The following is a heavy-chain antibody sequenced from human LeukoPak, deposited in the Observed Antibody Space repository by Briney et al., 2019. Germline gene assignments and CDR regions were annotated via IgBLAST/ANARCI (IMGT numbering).Heavy chain of an antibody. V-gene: IGHV3-23*01. CDR3: AKDYLDIVVVPAALDAFDI. Sequence: GGSLRLSCAASGFAFSRYAMSWVRQAPGKGLGWVSVISGSGGSTYYADSVKGRFTISRVNSKNTLYLQMNSLRAEDTAVYYCAKDYLDIVVVPAALDAFDIWGQGTMVTVSS. D-gene: IGHD2-2*03. CDR2: ISGSGGST. CDR1: GFAFSRYA. J-gene: IGHJ3*02.